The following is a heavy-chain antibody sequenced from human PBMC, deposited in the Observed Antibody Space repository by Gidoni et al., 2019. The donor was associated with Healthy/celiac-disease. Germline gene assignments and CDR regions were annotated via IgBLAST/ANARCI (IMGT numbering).Heavy chain of an antibody. CDR3: ARGPRPGLAVAGDFDY. CDR2: EK. D-gene: IGHD6-19*01. Sequence: EKYYVDSVKGRFTISRDNAKNSLYLQMNSLRAEDTAVYYCARGPRPGLAVAGDFDYWGQGTLVTVSS. V-gene: IGHV3-7*01. J-gene: IGHJ4*02.